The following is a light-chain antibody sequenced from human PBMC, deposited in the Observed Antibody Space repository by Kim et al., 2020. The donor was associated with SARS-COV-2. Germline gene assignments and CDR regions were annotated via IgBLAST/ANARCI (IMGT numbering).Light chain of an antibody. CDR3: QAWDSSTVV. J-gene: IGLJ2*01. V-gene: IGLV3-1*01. CDR2: QDT. Sequence: SYELTQPPSVSVSPGQTASIPCSGDKLGDKYACWYQQKPGQSPVLVIYQDTKRPSGIPERFSGSNSGNTATLTIRGTQAMDEADYYCQAWDSSTVVFGGG. CDR1: KLGDKY.